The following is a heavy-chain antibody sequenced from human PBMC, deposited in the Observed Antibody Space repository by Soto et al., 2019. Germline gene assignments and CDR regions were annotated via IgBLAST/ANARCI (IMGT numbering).Heavy chain of an antibody. CDR3: ARFPSGRDPNWFDA. Sequence: GESLKISCKASGYRFANYWIDWSRQMPGKGLELMGIFYPDDSATRYSPSFQGQVTISADKSITTAYVQWSSLKASDTAMYYCARFPSGRDPNWFDAWGQGTLVTVSS. CDR1: GYRFANYW. D-gene: IGHD1-26*01. J-gene: IGHJ5*02. V-gene: IGHV5-51*01. CDR2: FYPDDSAT.